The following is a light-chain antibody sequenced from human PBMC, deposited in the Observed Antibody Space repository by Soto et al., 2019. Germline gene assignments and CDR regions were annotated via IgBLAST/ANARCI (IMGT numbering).Light chain of an antibody. Sequence: EIVLTQSPGTLSLSPGERATLSCRASRSVSSNYLAWYQQKPGQAPRLLMYDASSRATGIPDRFSGSGSGTDFTLTISRLEPEDFAVYYCQQYSSSRTFGQGTKVDIK. V-gene: IGKV3-20*01. CDR1: RSVSSNY. CDR3: QQYSSSRT. CDR2: DAS. J-gene: IGKJ1*01.